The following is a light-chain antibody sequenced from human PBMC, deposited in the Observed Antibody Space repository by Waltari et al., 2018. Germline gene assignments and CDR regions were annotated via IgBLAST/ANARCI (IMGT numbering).Light chain of an antibody. Sequence: DIQMTQYPSTLSASVGDRVTISDRGGQSILTWLAWYQQIPGKAIRLLMYEASSLKRGVPSRFSGSGSVTDFTLTISSLEPDDFATYYCQQYKTYSPGPTFGGGTKVEIK. CDR2: EAS. J-gene: IGKJ4*01. CDR3: QQYKTYSPGPT. CDR1: QSILTW. V-gene: IGKV1-5*03.